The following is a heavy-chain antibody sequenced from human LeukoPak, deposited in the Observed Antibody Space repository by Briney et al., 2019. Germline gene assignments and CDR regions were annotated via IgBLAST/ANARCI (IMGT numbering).Heavy chain of an antibody. D-gene: IGHD3-22*01. Sequence: GGSLRLSCAASGFTFSSYGMHWVRQAPGKGLEWVAVISYDGSNKYYADSVKGRFTISRDNSKNTLYLQMNSLRAEDTAVYYCAKVSDITMIVVVIGGYFDYWGQGTLVTVSS. J-gene: IGHJ4*02. V-gene: IGHV3-30*18. CDR1: GFTFSSYG. CDR2: ISYDGSNK. CDR3: AKVSDITMIVVVIGGYFDY.